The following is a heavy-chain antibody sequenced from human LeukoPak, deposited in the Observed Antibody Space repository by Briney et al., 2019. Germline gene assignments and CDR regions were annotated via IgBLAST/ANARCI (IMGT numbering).Heavy chain of an antibody. J-gene: IGHJ5*02. Sequence: GGSLRLSCAASGFTFSTHGMNWVRQAPGKGLEWVSAISGSGGSTYYADSVKGRFTISRDNSKNTLYLQMNSLRAEDTAVYYCAKDGRDYDFWSGNPNWFDPWGQGTLVTVSS. D-gene: IGHD3-3*01. CDR1: GFTFSTHG. CDR3: AKDGRDYDFWSGNPNWFDP. CDR2: ISGSGGST. V-gene: IGHV3-23*01.